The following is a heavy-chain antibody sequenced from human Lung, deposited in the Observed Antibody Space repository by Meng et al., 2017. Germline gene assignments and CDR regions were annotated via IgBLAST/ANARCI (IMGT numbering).Heavy chain of an antibody. J-gene: IGHJ2*01. CDR1: GGAISRSNYY. CDR2: IHNSGST. V-gene: IGHV4-30-4*01. CDR3: ARGQKGYFDL. Sequence: QVQLEESGPGLVKPSQTLSLTCTVSGGAISRSNYYWSWIRQPPGKGLEWSGHIHNSGSTYYNPSLKSRITISVDTSKNQFSLKLSSVTAADTAAYYCARGQKGYFDLWGRGTLVTVSS.